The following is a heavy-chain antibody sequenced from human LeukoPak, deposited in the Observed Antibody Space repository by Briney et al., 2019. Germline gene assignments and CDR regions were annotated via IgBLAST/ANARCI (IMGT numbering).Heavy chain of an antibody. CDR3: ARESRVGSSWYDYYFDY. Sequence: GGSLRLSCAASGFTFSSYWMSWVRQAPGKGLEWVANIKRDGSEKYYVDSVKGRFTISRDNAKNSLYLQMNSLRAEDTAVYYCARESRVGSSWYDYYFDYWGQGTLVTVSS. J-gene: IGHJ4*02. CDR2: IKRDGSEK. D-gene: IGHD6-13*01. CDR1: GFTFSSYW. V-gene: IGHV3-7*01.